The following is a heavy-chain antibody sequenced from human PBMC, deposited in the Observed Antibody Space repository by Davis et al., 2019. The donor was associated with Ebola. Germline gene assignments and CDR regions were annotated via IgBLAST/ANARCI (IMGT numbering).Heavy chain of an antibody. CDR3: ARETSDIVVWARSFDP. D-gene: IGHD2-15*01. J-gene: IGHJ5*02. CDR2: IIPIFGTA. V-gene: IGHV1-69*13. Sequence: SVKVSCKASGGTFSSYAISWVRQAPGQGLEWMGGIIPIFGTANYAQKFQGRVTITADESTSTAYMELSSLRSEDTAVYYCARETSDIVVWARSFDPWGQGTLVTVSS. CDR1: GGTFSSYA.